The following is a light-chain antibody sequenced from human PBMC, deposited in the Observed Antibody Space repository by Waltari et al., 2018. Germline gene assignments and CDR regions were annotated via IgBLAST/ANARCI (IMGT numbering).Light chain of an antibody. CDR3: ASWDESHYV. CDR2: RNN. CDR1: ISNLGSHS. J-gene: IGLJ1*01. V-gene: IGLV1-47*01. Sequence: QSVLPQPPSASGTPGQRVAISCSGSISNLGSHSLSWYQQLPETAPKLLIYRNNPRPSGVPDRFSASKYGTSASLAIDGLRSEDEAVYYCASWDESHYVFGSGTKVTVL.